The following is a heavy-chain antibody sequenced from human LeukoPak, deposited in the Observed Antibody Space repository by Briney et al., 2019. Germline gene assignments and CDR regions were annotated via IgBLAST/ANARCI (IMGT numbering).Heavy chain of an antibody. CDR3: ARRAGEYSHPYDY. D-gene: IGHD2-15*01. CDR2: IYSGGKP. CDR1: GLTVSSNS. V-gene: IGHV3-53*01. Sequence: GGSLRPSCTVSGLTVSSNSWSWVRQAPGKGLEWFSIIYSGGKPHSSDSVKGRFTISRDNPKNTLYLQMNSLRAEDTAIYYCARRAGEYSHPYDYWGQGTLVTVSS. J-gene: IGHJ4*02.